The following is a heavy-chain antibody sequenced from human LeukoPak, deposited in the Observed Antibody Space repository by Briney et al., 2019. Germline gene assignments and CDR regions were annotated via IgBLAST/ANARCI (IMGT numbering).Heavy chain of an antibody. J-gene: IGHJ6*04. CDR3: ARDQLLAYGMDV. D-gene: IGHD2-2*01. CDR1: GGSFSGYY. V-gene: IGHV4-34*01. Sequence: SETLSLTCAVYGGSFSGYYWSWIRQPPGKGLEWIGEINHSGSTNYNPSLKSRVTISVDTSKNQFSLKLSSVTAADTAVYHCARDQLLAYGMDVWGKGTTVTVSS. CDR2: INHSGST.